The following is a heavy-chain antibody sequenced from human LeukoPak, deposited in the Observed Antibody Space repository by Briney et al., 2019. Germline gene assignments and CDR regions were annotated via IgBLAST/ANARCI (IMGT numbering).Heavy chain of an antibody. CDR3: ARLRGYGSGSYYNEN. D-gene: IGHD3-10*01. V-gene: IGHV4-39*01. J-gene: IGHJ4*02. CDR1: GGSIRNSDYN. CDR2: VNYSGST. Sequence: PSETLSLTCTVSGGSIRNSDYNWGWIRQPPGKGLEWIGSVNYSGSTYYNPSLKSRVTISIDTSKNQFSLRLTSVTAADTAVYYCARLRGYGSGSYYNENWGQGTLVTVSS.